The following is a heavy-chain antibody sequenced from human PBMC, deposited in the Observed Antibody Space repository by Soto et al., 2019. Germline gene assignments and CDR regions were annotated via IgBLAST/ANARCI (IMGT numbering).Heavy chain of an antibody. V-gene: IGHV4-59*01. D-gene: IGHD5-18*01. CDR3: ARSGYSYGVFDY. CDR2: IYYSGST. CDR1: GGSISSYY. Sequence: ETLSLTCTVSGGSISSYYWSWIRQPPGKGLEWIGYIYYSGSTNYNPSLKSRVTISVDTSKNQFSLKLSSVTVADTAVYYCARSGYSYGVFDYWGQGTLVTVSS. J-gene: IGHJ4*02.